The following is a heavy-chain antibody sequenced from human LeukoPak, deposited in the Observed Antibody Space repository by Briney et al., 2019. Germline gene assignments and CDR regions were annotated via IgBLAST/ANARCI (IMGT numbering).Heavy chain of an antibody. V-gene: IGHV3-23*01. CDR3: AKDRSSSSWFDGYDI. CDR1: GFTFSNYA. CDR2: ISGSGGTT. D-gene: IGHD6-13*01. Sequence: GGSLRLSCAASGFTFSNYAMSWVRQAPGKGLEWVSAISGSGGTTYYADSVKGRFTISRDNSKNTLFLQMNSLRAEDTAVYYCAKDRSSSSWFDGYDIWGQGTMVTVSS. J-gene: IGHJ3*02.